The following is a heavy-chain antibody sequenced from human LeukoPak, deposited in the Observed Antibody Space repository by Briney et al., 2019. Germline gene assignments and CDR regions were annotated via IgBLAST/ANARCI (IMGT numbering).Heavy chain of an antibody. CDR2: IYYSGGT. CDR3: VSGPYVASISKWFDA. Sequence: SETLSLTCTVSRGSISGYSWSWIRQSPGGGLEWVGYIYYSGGTAYNPSLRSRVTMSVDTSKNQFSLQLRSMTTADTAVYYGVSGPYVASISKWFDAWGQGTQVIVS. D-gene: IGHD3-10*02. J-gene: IGHJ5*02. V-gene: IGHV4-59*01. CDR1: RGSISGYS.